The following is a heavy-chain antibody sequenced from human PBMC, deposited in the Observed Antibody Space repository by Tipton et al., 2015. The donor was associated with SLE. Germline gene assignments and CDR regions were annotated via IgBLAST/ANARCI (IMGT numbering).Heavy chain of an antibody. CDR1: GDSISSHY. Sequence: TLSLTCTVSGDSISSHYWNWIRQSPSRGLEWLGRTYYRSKWYNDYAVSVKSRMTINPDTSKNQFSLQLNSVTPEDTAVYYCARETSGNWYYFDHWGQGTLVTVSS. V-gene: IGHV6-1*01. CDR2: TYYRSKWYN. J-gene: IGHJ4*02. CDR3: ARETSGNWYYFDH. D-gene: IGHD1-1*01.